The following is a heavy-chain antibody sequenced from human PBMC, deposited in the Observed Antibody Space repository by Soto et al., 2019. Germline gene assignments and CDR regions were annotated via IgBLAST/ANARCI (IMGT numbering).Heavy chain of an antibody. V-gene: IGHV3-30-3*01. CDR1: GFTFSSYA. Sequence: QVQLVESGGGVVQPGRSLRLSCAASGFTFSSYAMHWVRQAPGKGLEWVAVISYDGSNKYYADSVKGRFTISRDNSKNTLYLQMNSLIAEDTAVYYCARERIAVAGTLGYWGQGTLVTVSS. CDR3: ARERIAVAGTLGY. J-gene: IGHJ4*02. D-gene: IGHD6-19*01. CDR2: ISYDGSNK.